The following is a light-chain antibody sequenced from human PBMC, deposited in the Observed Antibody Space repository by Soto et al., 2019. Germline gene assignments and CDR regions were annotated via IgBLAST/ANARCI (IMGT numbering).Light chain of an antibody. CDR3: QQRHNWRDT. Sequence: EVELTPSPATLSLSPVETATLSCRASQSVDKFLAWYQQRPGQPPRLLIFDSSNRATGVPVRFSGSGSGTVFTLTISSLEPEDFAVYYCQQRHNWRDTFGQGTRLEIK. V-gene: IGKV3-11*01. CDR1: QSVDKF. CDR2: DSS. J-gene: IGKJ5*01.